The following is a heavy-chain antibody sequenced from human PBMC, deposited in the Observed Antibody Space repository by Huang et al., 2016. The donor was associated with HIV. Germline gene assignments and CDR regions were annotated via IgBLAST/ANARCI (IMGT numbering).Heavy chain of an antibody. CDR3: LPGRGGYYPY. CDR1: GFSVSDIGMA. CDR2: IYWDDDN. J-gene: IGHJ4*02. V-gene: IGHV2-5*02. D-gene: IGHD3-3*01. Sequence: QIPLKESGPTLMKPTQTLTLTCTFSGFSVSDIGMAVAWIRQPPGKALEWLALIYWDDDNRYSPSLRNRLTIAKDIYKNQVVLRMTDLDPADTATYYCLPGRGGYYPYWGQGTLVTVSS.